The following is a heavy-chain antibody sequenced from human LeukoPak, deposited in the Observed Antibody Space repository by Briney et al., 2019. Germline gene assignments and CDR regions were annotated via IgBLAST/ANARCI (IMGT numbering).Heavy chain of an antibody. CDR2: ISGSGGHT. CDR3: AKMTAVTGDYFDY. D-gene: IGHD4-17*01. J-gene: IGHJ4*02. V-gene: IGHV3-23*01. CDR1: GFTFSSYA. Sequence: GGSLRLSCAASGFTFSSYAMSWVRQAPGKGLEWVSAISGSGGHTFYADSVKSRFTISRDNSKNTLSLEMNSLRADDTAVYYCAKMTAVTGDYFDYWGQGTLVTVSS.